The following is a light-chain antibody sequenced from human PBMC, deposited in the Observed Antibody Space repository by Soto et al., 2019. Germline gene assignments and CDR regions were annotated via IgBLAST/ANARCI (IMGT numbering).Light chain of an antibody. CDR2: DAS. CDR3: QQSSNWPPYT. V-gene: IGKV3-11*01. Sequence: EIVLTQSPATLSLSPGERATLSCRASQSVSSSLAWYQQKPGQAPRLLIYDASNRATGIPARFSGSGSGTDFTLTISSLEPEDFAVYYCQQSSNWPPYTFGQGTKLEIK. CDR1: QSVSSS. J-gene: IGKJ2*01.